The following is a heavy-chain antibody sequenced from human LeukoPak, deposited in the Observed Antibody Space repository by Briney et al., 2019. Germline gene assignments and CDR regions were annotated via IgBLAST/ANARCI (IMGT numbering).Heavy chain of an antibody. CDR3: AREMVMLGYCSGGSCYSGAFDI. V-gene: IGHV1-69*13. CDR2: IIPIFGTA. J-gene: IGHJ3*02. Sequence: ASVKVSCKASGGTFSSYAISWVRQAPGQGLEWMGGIIPIFGTANYAQKFQGRVTITADESTSTAYMELSSLRSEDTAVYYCAREMVMLGYCSGGSCYSGAFDIWGQGTMVTVSS. CDR1: GGTFSSYA. D-gene: IGHD2-15*01.